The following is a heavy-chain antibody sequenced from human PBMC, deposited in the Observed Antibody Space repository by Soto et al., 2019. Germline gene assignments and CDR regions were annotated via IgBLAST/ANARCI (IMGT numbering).Heavy chain of an antibody. V-gene: IGHV3-23*01. D-gene: IGHD1-26*01. CDR3: AKEEEKSGSIVGATLFDY. Sequence: EVQLLESGGGLVQPGGSLRLSCAASGFTFSSYAMSWVRQAPGKGLEWVSAISGSGGSTYYADSVKGRFTISRDNSKNTVYLKMNSLRAEDTAVYYCAKEEEKSGSIVGATLFDYWGQGTLVTVSS. CDR2: ISGSGGST. CDR1: GFTFSSYA. J-gene: IGHJ4*02.